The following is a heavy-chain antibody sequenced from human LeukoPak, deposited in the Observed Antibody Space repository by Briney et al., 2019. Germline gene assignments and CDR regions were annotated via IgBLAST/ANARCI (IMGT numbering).Heavy chain of an antibody. CDR2: ISSSGNTI. Sequence: GGSLRLSCAASRFIFSDYYMSWIRQAPGKGLEWVSYISSSGNTIYYADSVKGRFTISRDNAKNSLYLQMNSLRAEDTAVYYCARDGSYYDFWSGYRERDYYYYGMDVWGQGTTVTVSS. V-gene: IGHV3-11*04. D-gene: IGHD3-3*01. CDR1: RFIFSDYY. CDR3: ARDGSYYDFWSGYRERDYYYYGMDV. J-gene: IGHJ6*02.